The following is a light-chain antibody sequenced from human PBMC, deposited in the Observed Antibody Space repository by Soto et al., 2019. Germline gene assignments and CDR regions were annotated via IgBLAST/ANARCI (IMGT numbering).Light chain of an antibody. CDR2: EVS. CDR1: SSDVGCYKY. V-gene: IGLV2-8*01. CDR3: SSYAGSNNYVV. J-gene: IGLJ2*01. Sequence: QSVLTQPPSASGSPGQSVTISCTGTSSDVGCYKYVSWYQQHPGKAPKLMIYEVSKRPSGVPDRFSGSKSGNTASLTVSGLQAEDEADYYCSSYAGSNNYVVFGGGTKLTVL.